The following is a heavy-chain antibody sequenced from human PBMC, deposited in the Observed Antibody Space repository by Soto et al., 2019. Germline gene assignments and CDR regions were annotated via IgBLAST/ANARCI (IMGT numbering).Heavy chain of an antibody. J-gene: IGHJ6*02. V-gene: IGHV3-21*01. CDR3: ARGDYYYGMEV. CDR1: GFTFSSYS. Sequence: GVSLRLSCAASGFTFSSYSMNWVRQAPGKGLEWVSSISSSSSYIYYADSVKGRFTSSRDNAKNSLYLKMNSLRAEDTAVYYCARGDYYYGMEVWGQGTTVTVSS. CDR2: ISSSSSYI.